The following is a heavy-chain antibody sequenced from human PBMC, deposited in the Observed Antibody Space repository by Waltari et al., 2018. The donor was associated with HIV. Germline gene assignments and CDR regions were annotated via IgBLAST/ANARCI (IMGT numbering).Heavy chain of an antibody. J-gene: IGHJ5*02. V-gene: IGHV3-30*01. CDR2: VIYDGSNE. D-gene: IGHD1-26*01. Sequence: QVQLVESGGGVVPPGTSLTLSCAASGFSFSDYAMHWVRQPPGKGLVWVASVIYDGSNEDYADSVTGRFTVSRDNSKNTLYLQMDSLRPEDTAVYYCATNSGSYRQGWFDPWGQGTQVTVSS. CDR3: ATNSGSYRQGWFDP. CDR1: GFSFSDYA.